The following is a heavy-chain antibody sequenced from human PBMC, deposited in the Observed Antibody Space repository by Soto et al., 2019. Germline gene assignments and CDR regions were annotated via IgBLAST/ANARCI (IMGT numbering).Heavy chain of an antibody. J-gene: IGHJ4*02. Sequence: VQLVESGGGVVQPGRSLRLSCAASGFTFSSYGMHWVRQAPGKGLEWVAVISYDGSNKYYADSVKGRFTISRDNSKNTLYLQMNSLRAEDTAVYYCAKDAGSTSSRYFDYWGQGTLVTVSS. CDR3: AKDAGSTSSRYFDY. CDR2: ISYDGSNK. D-gene: IGHD2-2*01. CDR1: GFTFSSYG. V-gene: IGHV3-30*18.